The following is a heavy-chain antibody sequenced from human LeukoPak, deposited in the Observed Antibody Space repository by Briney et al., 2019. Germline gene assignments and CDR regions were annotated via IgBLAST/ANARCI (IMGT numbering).Heavy chain of an antibody. D-gene: IGHD3-10*01. V-gene: IGHV3-21*01. CDR2: ISRRSRHV. CDR1: GFTFSDYS. Sequence: GGSLRLSCAASGFTFSDYSMNWVRQAPGKGLEWVSSISRRSRHVYYAGSVKGRFTISRDDARNSLYLQMNSLRAEDMAVYFCVRDLLGSGSTTAYLYYWGQGTLVTVSS. J-gene: IGHJ4*02. CDR3: VRDLLGSGSTTAYLYY.